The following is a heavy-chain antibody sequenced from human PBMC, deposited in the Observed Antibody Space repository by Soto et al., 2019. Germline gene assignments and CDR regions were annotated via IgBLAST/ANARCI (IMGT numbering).Heavy chain of an antibody. Sequence: GASVKVSCKASGYTFTGYGISWVGQAPGQVLEWMGWISAYNGNTNYAQKLQGRVTMTTDTSTSTAYMELRSLRSDDTAVYYCARYCSSTSCRLDPWGQGTLVTVSS. CDR3: ARYCSSTSCRLDP. CDR1: GYTFTGYG. J-gene: IGHJ5*02. D-gene: IGHD2-2*01. V-gene: IGHV1-18*04. CDR2: ISAYNGNT.